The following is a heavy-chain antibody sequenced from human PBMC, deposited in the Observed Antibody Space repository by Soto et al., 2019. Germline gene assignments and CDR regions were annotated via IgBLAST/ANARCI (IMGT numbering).Heavy chain of an antibody. Sequence: GGSLKISCKGSGYSFTSYWISWVRQMPGKGLEWMGRIDPSDSYTNYSPSFQGHVTISADKSISTAYLQWSSLKASDTAMYYCARHMDTAMAPLIIWGQGTLVTVSS. CDR2: IDPSDSYT. D-gene: IGHD5-18*01. CDR3: ARHMDTAMAPLII. V-gene: IGHV5-10-1*01. J-gene: IGHJ4*02. CDR1: GYSFTSYW.